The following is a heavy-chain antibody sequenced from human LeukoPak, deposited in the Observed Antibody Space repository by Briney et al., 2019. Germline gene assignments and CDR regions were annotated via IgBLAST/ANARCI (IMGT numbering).Heavy chain of an antibody. Sequence: GASVKVSCKASGGTFSSYAISWVRQAPGQGLEWMGGIIPIFGTANYAQKFQGRVTITADESTSTAYMELSSLRSEDTAVYCCARGRSLGELSDWGQGTLVTVSS. CDR3: ARGRSLGELSD. CDR1: GGTFSSYA. D-gene: IGHD3-16*02. CDR2: IIPIFGTA. V-gene: IGHV1-69*01. J-gene: IGHJ4*02.